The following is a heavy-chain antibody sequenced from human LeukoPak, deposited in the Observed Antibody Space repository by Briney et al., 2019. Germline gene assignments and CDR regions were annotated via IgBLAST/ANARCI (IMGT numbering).Heavy chain of an antibody. V-gene: IGHV3-48*03. Sequence: QPGGSLRLSCAASGFTFSSYEMNWVRQAPGKGLEWVSYISSSGSTIYYADSVKGRFTISRDNAKNSLYLQMNSLRAEDTAVYYCARDPWGGYFDYWGQGTLVTVSS. J-gene: IGHJ4*02. CDR1: GFTFSSYE. D-gene: IGHD3-16*01. CDR2: ISSSGSTI. CDR3: ARDPWGGYFDY.